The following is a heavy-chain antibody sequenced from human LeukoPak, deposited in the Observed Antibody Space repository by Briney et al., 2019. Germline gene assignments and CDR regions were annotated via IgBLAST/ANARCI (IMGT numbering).Heavy chain of an antibody. J-gene: IGHJ4*02. D-gene: IGHD6-13*01. CDR3: ARGLGSSWQAQDY. V-gene: IGHV3-21*01. Sequence: GGSLRLSSAASGFTFSSYSMNWVRQAPGKGLEWVSSISSSSSYIYYADSVKGRFTISRDNAKNSLYLQMNSLRAEDTAVYYCARGLGSSWQAQDYWGQGTLVTVSS. CDR1: GFTFSSYS. CDR2: ISSSSSYI.